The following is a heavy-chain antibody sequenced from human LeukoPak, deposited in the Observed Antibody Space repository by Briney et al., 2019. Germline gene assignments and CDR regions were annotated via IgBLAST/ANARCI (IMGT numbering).Heavy chain of an antibody. D-gene: IGHD5-12*01. CDR1: GFTFDDYA. Sequence: GGSLRLSCTASGFTFDDYAMHWVRQAPGKGLEWVSGISWNSGYIGYADSVKGRFTISRDNAKNSLYLQMNFLRAEDMALYYCAKAERGYSAYPVYYFDYWGQGTLVTVSS. J-gene: IGHJ4*02. CDR2: ISWNSGYI. CDR3: AKAERGYSAYPVYYFDY. V-gene: IGHV3-9*03.